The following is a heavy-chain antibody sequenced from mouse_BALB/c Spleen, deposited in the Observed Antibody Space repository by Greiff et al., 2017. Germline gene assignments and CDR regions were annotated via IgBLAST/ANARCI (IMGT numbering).Heavy chain of an antibody. CDR2: ISSGGST. J-gene: IGHJ4*01. CDR3: ARGGARNAMDY. CDR1: GFTFSSYA. V-gene: IGHV5-6-5*01. Sequence: EVKVVESGGGLVKPGGSLKLSCAASGFTFSSYAMSWVRQTPEKRLEWVASISSGGSTYYPDSVKGRFTISRDNARNILYLQMSSLRSEDTAMYYCARGGARNAMDYWGQGTSVTVSS.